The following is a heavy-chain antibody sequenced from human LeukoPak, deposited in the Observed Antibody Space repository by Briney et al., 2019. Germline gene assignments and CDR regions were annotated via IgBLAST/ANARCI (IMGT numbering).Heavy chain of an antibody. Sequence: SETLSLTCTVSGGSITNDYWNWIRQSSGKQLEWIGSIHYSGTINYSPSLKSRITISADTSKKQFSLKLSSVTAADTAVYYCARGAGGYRFDPWGLGTLVTVSS. D-gene: IGHD1-1*01. CDR2: IHYSGTI. J-gene: IGHJ5*02. CDR1: GGSITNDY. CDR3: ARGAGGYRFDP. V-gene: IGHV4-59*01.